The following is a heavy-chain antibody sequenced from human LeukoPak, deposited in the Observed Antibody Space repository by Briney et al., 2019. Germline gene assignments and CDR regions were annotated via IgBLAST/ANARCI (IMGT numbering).Heavy chain of an antibody. CDR3: ARRAGAYSHPYDY. Sequence: SETLSLTCTVSDGSISSSGDYWGRLRQPPGKGLEWIGSIYYSGSTYYNPSLKSRVTISVGTSQSQFSLKLSSVTAADSAVYYCARRAGAYSHPYDYWGQGTLVTVSS. CDR1: DGSISSSGDY. D-gene: IGHD4/OR15-4a*01. CDR2: IYYSGST. V-gene: IGHV4-39*07. J-gene: IGHJ4*02.